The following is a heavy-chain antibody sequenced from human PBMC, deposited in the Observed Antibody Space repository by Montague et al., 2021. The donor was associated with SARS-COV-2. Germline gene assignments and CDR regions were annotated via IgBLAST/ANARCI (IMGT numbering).Heavy chain of an antibody. CDR1: GFAFDDYA. CDR3: AKGRSGYNIRQVATLDF. D-gene: IGHD5-24*01. J-gene: IGHJ4*02. Sequence: SLRLSCAASGFAFDDYAMHWVRQVPGKGLEWVSGIHWNSNALGTSDSVXGRFTISRDNAKSSLYLQMNSLRIEDTALYYCAKGRSGYNIRQVATLDFWGQGTLVTVST. V-gene: IGHV3-9*01. CDR2: IHWNSNAL.